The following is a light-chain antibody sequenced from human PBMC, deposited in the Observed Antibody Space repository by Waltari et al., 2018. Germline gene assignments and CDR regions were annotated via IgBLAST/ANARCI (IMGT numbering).Light chain of an antibody. CDR3: SSYTSSSTLWV. CDR1: SSAVGGYNY. Sequence: QSALTQPASVSGSPGQSITLSCPGTSSAVGGYNYVSWYQQHPGKAPKLMISELSNRPSGVSNRFSGSKSGNTASLTISGLQAEDGADYYCSSYTSSSTLWVFGGGTKLTVL. CDR2: ELS. V-gene: IGLV2-14*01. J-gene: IGLJ3*02.